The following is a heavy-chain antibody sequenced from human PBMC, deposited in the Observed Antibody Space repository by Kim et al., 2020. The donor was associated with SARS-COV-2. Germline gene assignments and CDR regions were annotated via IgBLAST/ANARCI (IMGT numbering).Heavy chain of an antibody. CDR3: ARMDDYDLTLHAFDI. J-gene: IGHJ3*02. Sequence: GGSLRLSCAASGFTFSSYAMHWVRQAPGKGLEWVAVISYDGSNKYYADSVKGRFTISRDNSKNTLYLQMNSLRAEDTAVYYCARMDDYDLTLHAFDIWGQGTMVTVSS. V-gene: IGHV3-30-3*01. CDR1: GFTFSSYA. D-gene: IGHD4-17*01. CDR2: ISYDGSNK.